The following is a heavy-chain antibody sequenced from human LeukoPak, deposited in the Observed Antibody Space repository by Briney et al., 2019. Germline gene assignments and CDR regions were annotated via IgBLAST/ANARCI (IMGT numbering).Heavy chain of an antibody. CDR3: ARVWGADKRFDY. CDR1: GGSFSGYY. CDR2: INHSGST. V-gene: IGHV4-34*01. D-gene: IGHD7-27*01. J-gene: IGHJ4*02. Sequence: SETLSFTCAVYGGSFSGYYWSWIRQPPGKGLEWIGEINHSGSTNYNPSLKSRVTISVDTSKNQFSLKLSSVTAADTAVYYCARVWGADKRFDYWGQGTLVTVSS.